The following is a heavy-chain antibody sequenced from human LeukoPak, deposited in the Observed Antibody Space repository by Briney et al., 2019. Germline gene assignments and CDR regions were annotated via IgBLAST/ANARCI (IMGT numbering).Heavy chain of an antibody. J-gene: IGHJ4*02. D-gene: IGHD1-26*01. CDR3: ASHRGSRWGYFCD. CDR2: VYYSGST. CDR1: GGSISNYY. V-gene: IGHV4-59*01. Sequence: PSETLSLTCTVSGGSISNYYWSCVRQPPGKGLEWIGYVYYSGSTNYIPSLKSRVTISLDTSKNQFSLKLSSVIAADTAVYYCASHRGSRWGYFCDWGQGTLVSVSS.